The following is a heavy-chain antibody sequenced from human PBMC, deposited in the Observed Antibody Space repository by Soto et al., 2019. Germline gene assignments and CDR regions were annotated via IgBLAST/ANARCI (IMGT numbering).Heavy chain of an antibody. V-gene: IGHV4-59*01. CDR3: ARTYYDFWSGYWRWFDP. CDR2: IYYSGST. D-gene: IGHD3-3*01. J-gene: IGHJ5*02. CDR1: GGSISGYY. Sequence: LRETLSLTCTVSGGSISGYYWSWIRQPPGKGLEWIGYIYYSGSTNYNPSLKSRVTISIDTSKNQFSLKLSSVTAADTAVYYCARTYYDFWSGYWRWFDPWGQGTLVTVSS.